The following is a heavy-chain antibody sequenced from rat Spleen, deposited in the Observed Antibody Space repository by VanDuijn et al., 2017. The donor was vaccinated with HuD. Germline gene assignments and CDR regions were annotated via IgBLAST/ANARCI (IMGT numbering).Heavy chain of an antibody. V-gene: IGHV4-2*01. CDR1: GFNFNDHW. D-gene: IGHD1-11*01. J-gene: IGHJ2*01. Sequence: EVKLVESGGGLVQPGRSLRLSCAASGFNFNDHWMGWVRQAPGKGLEWVGEINKDSRRINYSPFLKDKFTISRDNAKSTLYLQMDSLGSEDTATYYCARHRNYGGIPFDFWGQGVMVSVSS. CDR3: ARHRNYGGIPFDF. CDR2: INKDSRRI.